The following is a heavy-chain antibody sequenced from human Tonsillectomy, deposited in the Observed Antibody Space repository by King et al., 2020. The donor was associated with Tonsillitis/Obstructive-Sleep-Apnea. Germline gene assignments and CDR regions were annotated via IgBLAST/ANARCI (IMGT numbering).Heavy chain of an antibody. D-gene: IGHD3-10*01. Sequence: VQLVESGGGLVQPGGSLRLSCAASGFTLSRYLMIWVRQAPGKGLEWVANINQDEKKKYYMDSVKGRFTISRDNAKNSLYLQMDTLRGEDTAVYYCVRDSAPSGGGRYYDAFDNW. CDR1: GFTLSRYL. CDR2: INQDEKKK. J-gene: IGHJ3*02. V-gene: IGHV3-7*04. CDR3: VRDSAPSGGGRYYDAFDN.